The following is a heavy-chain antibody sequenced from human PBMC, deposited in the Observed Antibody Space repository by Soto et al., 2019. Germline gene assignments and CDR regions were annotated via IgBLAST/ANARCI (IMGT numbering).Heavy chain of an antibody. CDR3: AREEGSGASPSYYGMDV. CDR2: TYYRSKWYN. V-gene: IGHV6-1*01. J-gene: IGHJ6*02. Sequence: PSQTLSLTCAISGDSVSSNSAAWNWIRQSPSRGLEWLGRTYYRSKWYNDYAVSVKSRITINPDTSKNQFSLQLNSVTPEDTAVYYYAREEGSGASPSYYGMDVWGQGTMVIVSS. CDR1: GDSVSSNSAA. D-gene: IGHD2-15*01.